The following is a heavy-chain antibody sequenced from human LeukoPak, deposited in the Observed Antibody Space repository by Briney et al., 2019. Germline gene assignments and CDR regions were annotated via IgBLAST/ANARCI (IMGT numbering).Heavy chain of an antibody. CDR2: ISWNSGSI. J-gene: IGHJ6*03. CDR3: AKGGREHPADYYYMDV. V-gene: IGHV3-9*03. Sequence: GGCLRLSCAASGFTFDDYGMHWVRHAAGKGLEWVSGISWNSGSIVYEDSVKGRFTIDRDNAKNSLYLQMTSLIAEDLALYYCAKGGREHPADYYYMDVWGKGTTVTVSS. CDR1: GFTFDDYG. D-gene: IGHD1-26*01.